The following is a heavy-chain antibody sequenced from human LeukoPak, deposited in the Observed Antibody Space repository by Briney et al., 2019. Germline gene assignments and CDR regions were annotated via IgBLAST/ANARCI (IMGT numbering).Heavy chain of an antibody. Sequence: SQTLSLTCAISGDSVSSNSATWIWIRQSPSRGLEWLGRTYYRSKWYNDYAVSVQGRISVNPDTSKNQFSLQLNSVTPEDTALYYCARAPHGSGCDYWGQRTLVTVSS. CDR3: ARAPHGSGCDY. V-gene: IGHV6-1*01. CDR1: GDSVSSNSAT. CDR2: TYYRSKWYN. D-gene: IGHD6-19*01. J-gene: IGHJ4*02.